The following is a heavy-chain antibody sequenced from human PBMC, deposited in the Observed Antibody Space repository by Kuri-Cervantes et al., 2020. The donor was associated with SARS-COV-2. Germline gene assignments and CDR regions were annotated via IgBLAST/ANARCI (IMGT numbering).Heavy chain of an antibody. Sequence: GSLRLSCAVYGGSFSGYYWSWIRQPPGKGLEWIGEVNHSGSTNYNPSLKSRVTISVDTSKNQFSLKLSSVTAADTAVYYCASRYCSSTSCYRTTGKYYFDYWGQGTLVTVSS. D-gene: IGHD2-2*01. V-gene: IGHV4-34*01. CDR3: ASRYCSSTSCYRTTGKYYFDY. CDR1: GGSFSGYY. J-gene: IGHJ4*02. CDR2: VNHSGST.